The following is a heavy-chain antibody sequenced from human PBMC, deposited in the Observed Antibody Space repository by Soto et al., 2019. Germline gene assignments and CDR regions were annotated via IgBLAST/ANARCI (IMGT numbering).Heavy chain of an antibody. Sequence: GGSLRLSCAASGFTFSSYWMHWVRQAPGKGLEWVSLIWCDGSSTCHAEAVKGRFTMSRDISKNTLYLQMNSLRPEDTAVYYCAIAMAGKWPPFDYWGHGTLVTVSS. CDR2: IWCDGSST. CDR3: AIAMAGKWPPFDY. CDR1: GFTFSSYW. J-gene: IGHJ4*01. D-gene: IGHD6-19*01. V-gene: IGHV3-74*01.